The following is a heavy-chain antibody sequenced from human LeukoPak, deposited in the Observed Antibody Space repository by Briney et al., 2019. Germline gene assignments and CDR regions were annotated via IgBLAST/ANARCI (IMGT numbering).Heavy chain of an antibody. D-gene: IGHD3-16*01. CDR2: IKQDGSEK. V-gene: IGHV3-7*01. CDR1: GFTFSSYW. J-gene: IGHJ3*02. Sequence: PGGSLRLSCAASGFTFSSYWMSWVRQAPGKGLEWVANIKQDGSEKYYVDSVKGRFTISRDNAKNSLYLQMNSLRAEDTAVYYCARDVFDYPGAFDIWGQGTMVTVSS. CDR3: ARDVFDYPGAFDI.